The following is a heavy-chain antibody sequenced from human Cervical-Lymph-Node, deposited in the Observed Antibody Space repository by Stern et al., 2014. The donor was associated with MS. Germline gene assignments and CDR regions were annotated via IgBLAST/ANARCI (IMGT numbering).Heavy chain of an antibody. D-gene: IGHD1-14*01. V-gene: IGHV3-9*01. Sequence: VQLVESGGDLVQPGRSLRLSCAAFGFTFDDYAMHWVRQAPGKGLEWVAGISWNSGTIGYADSMKGRFTTSRDNAYSSLYLQMNSLRPEDTALYYCARDITGSSAYFAYWGQGTLVTVSS. CDR2: ISWNSGTI. CDR1: GFTFDDYA. J-gene: IGHJ4*02. CDR3: ARDITGSSAYFAY.